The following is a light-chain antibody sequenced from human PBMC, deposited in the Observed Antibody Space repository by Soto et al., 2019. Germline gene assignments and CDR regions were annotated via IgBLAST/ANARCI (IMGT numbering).Light chain of an antibody. CDR1: QSVSSY. CDR2: DAS. CDR3: QQYGSSTWT. V-gene: IGKV3-11*01. Sequence: EIVVTQSPATLSLSPGERATLSCRASQSVSSYLAWYQQKPGQAPRLLIYDASNRAAGIPARFSGSGSGTDFTRTISRLEPEDFAVYYCQQYGSSTWTFGQGTKVDIK. J-gene: IGKJ1*01.